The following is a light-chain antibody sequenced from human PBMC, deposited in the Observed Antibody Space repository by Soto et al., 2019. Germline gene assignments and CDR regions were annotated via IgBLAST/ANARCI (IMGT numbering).Light chain of an antibody. J-gene: IGKJ1*01. CDR1: ETISTY. Sequence: IQMSQSQSPLSAYCXDRVIITCLASETISTYLKXXQQXXGXPPTXXXDGXSSLQRGGPSRLSGSGSGTDFTLTISSLQPEEFGDYYCQQSLMTPRTFGQGTKVDI. CDR3: QQSLMTPRT. V-gene: IGKV1-39*01. CDR2: GXS.